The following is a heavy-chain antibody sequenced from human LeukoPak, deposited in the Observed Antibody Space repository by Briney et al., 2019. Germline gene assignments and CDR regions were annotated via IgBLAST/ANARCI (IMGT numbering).Heavy chain of an antibody. V-gene: IGHV4-39*01. CDR3: ARVGYYYGSKWFDP. D-gene: IGHD3-10*01. J-gene: IGHJ5*02. CDR1: GGSISSYY. CDR2: IYYSGST. Sequence: PSETLSLTCTVSGGSISSYYWGWIRQPPGKGLEWIGTIYYSGSTYYNPSLKSRVTISVDTSKNQFSLKLSSVTAADTAVYYCARVGYYYGSKWFDPWGQGTLVTVSS.